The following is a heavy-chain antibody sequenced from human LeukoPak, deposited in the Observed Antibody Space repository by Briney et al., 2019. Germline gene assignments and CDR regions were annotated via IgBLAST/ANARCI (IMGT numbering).Heavy chain of an antibody. Sequence: GASVKVSCKASGYTSTSYGISWVRQAPGQGLEWMGWISACNGNTNYAQKLQGRVTMTTDTSTSTAYMELRSLRSDDTAVYYCARDGCSGGSCYPGGAYYYGMDVWGQGTTVTVSS. CDR3: ARDGCSGGSCYPGGAYYYGMDV. D-gene: IGHD2-15*01. CDR2: ISACNGNT. V-gene: IGHV1-18*01. CDR1: GYTSTSYG. J-gene: IGHJ6*02.